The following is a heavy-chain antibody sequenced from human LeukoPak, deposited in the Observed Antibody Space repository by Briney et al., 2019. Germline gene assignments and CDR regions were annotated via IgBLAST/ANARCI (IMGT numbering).Heavy chain of an antibody. D-gene: IGHD6-19*01. CDR1: GFTFSSYS. J-gene: IGHJ4*02. V-gene: IGHV3-48*04. CDR2: ISSSGSTI. Sequence: PGGSLRLSCAASGFTFSSYSMNWVRQAPGKGLEWVSYISSSGSTIYYADSVKGRFTISRDNAKNSLYLQMNSLRAEDTAVYYCAREAAGRSEDDYWGQGTLVTVSS. CDR3: AREAAGRSEDDY.